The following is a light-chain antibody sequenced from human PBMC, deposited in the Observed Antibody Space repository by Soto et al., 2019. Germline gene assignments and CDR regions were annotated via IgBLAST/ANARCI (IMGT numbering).Light chain of an antibody. Sequence: IDLTQSPSSLSVSPGGRATISCRATQSVDINLAWYQQRPGQSPKLLVYGAFTRETGVPARFSGRGSGTEFTLTISSLQFEDFAVYYCKQYNNWPHSFGQGTKLEI. V-gene: IGKV3-15*01. CDR1: QSVDIN. CDR3: KQYNNWPHS. CDR2: GAF. J-gene: IGKJ2*01.